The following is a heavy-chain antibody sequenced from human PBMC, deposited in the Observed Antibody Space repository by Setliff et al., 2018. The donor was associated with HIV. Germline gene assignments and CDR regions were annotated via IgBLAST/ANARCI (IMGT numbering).Heavy chain of an antibody. Sequence: ASVKVSCKAAGYTFSDYNIHWMRQAPGQAFEWMGWMHPNTGATSYAQKFQGRVSMTRDMSISTAYTELARLRSDDSAVYYCARIDPTAYHYHMDVWGKGTTVTVSS. CDR3: ARIDPTAYHYHMDV. CDR2: MHPNTGAT. D-gene: IGHD3-9*01. CDR1: GYTFSDYN. V-gene: IGHV1-2*02. J-gene: IGHJ6*03.